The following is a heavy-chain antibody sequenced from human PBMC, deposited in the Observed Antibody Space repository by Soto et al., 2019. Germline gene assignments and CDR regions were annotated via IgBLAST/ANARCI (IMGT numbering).Heavy chain of an antibody. D-gene: IGHD2-21*01. CDR1: GYTFTSYA. J-gene: IGHJ6*02. Sequence: ASVKVSCKASGYTFTSYAMHWVRQAPGQRLEWMGWINAGNGNTKYSQKFQGRVTITRDTSASTAYMELSSLRSEDTAVYYCARDRIFTYYYGMDVWGQRTKVTVSS. CDR3: ARDRIFTYYYGMDV. CDR2: INAGNGNT. V-gene: IGHV1-3*01.